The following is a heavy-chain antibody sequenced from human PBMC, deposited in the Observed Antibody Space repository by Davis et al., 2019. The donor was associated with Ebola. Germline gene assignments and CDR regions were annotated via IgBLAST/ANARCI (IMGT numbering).Heavy chain of an antibody. D-gene: IGHD5-18*01. CDR3: ARGHNYGFEY. CDR1: GNTFTGYN. Sequence: ASVKVSCKASGNTFTGYNMHWVRQAPGQGLEWMGRIISNSGGTNYAQKFQGRVTVTRDTSISTAYMELSSLRSDDTAVYYCARGHNYGFEYWGQGALVTVSS. CDR2: IISNSGGT. J-gene: IGHJ4*02. V-gene: IGHV1-2*06.